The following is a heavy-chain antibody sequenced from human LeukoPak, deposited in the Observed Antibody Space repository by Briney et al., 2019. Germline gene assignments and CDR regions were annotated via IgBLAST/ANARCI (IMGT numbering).Heavy chain of an antibody. V-gene: IGHV3-33*08. CDR1: GFIYSHYG. CDR3: VRDAQGGFDYSNSLRY. D-gene: IGHD4-11*01. J-gene: IGHJ4*01. Sequence: PGGSLTLSCAASGFIYSHYGMHWVRQAPGKGLEWVAVIWSDGTNSFYGGSVKGRFTISRDNSQNTLFLQMDSLRVEDTAVYYCVRDAQGGFDYSNSLRYWGHGTLVTVSS. CDR2: IWSDGTNS.